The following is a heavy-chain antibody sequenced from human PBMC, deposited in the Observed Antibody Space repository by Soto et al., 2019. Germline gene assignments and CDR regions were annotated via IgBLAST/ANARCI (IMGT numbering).Heavy chain of an antibody. J-gene: IGHJ6*02. CDR3: ARVGAGPDFVLIPGHYYYAMDV. CDR1: GGSISSGGFY. Sequence: PSETLSLTCAVSGGSISSGGFYWSWIRQHPGKGLEWIGYVYYTGSTYYNPSLKSRVTISIDTSRIQFSLKLSSVTAADTAVYYCARVGAGPDFVLIPGHYYYAMDVWGQGTMVTVSS. D-gene: IGHD2-2*01. V-gene: IGHV4-31*11. CDR2: VYYTGST.